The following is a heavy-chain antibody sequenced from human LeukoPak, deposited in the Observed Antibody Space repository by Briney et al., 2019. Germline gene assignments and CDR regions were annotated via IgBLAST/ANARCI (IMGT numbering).Heavy chain of an antibody. CDR1: GGSISNYY. CDR2: INHSGST. D-gene: IGHD1-7*01. J-gene: IGHJ3*02. V-gene: IGHV4-34*01. Sequence: SETLSLTCTVSGGSISNYYWSWIRQPPGKGLEWIGEINHSGSTNYNPSLKSRVTISVDTSKNQFSLKLSSVTAADTAVYYCAITGTTDAFDIWGQGTMVTVSS. CDR3: AITGTTDAFDI.